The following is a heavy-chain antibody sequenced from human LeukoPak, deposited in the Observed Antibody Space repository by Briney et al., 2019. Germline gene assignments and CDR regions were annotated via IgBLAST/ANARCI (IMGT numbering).Heavy chain of an antibody. J-gene: IGHJ4*02. CDR1: GFTFSSYA. Sequence: PGGSLRLSCAASGFTFSSYAMSWVRQAPGKGLEWASSISSSSSYIYYADSVKGRFTISRDNAKNSLYLQMNSLRAEDTAVYYCARDYCSSTSCYERPHYWGQGTLVTVSS. V-gene: IGHV3-21*01. CDR3: ARDYCSSTSCYERPHY. D-gene: IGHD2-2*01. CDR2: ISSSSSYI.